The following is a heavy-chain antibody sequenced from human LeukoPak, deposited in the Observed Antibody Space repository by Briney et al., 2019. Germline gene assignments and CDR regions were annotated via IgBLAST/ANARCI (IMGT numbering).Heavy chain of an antibody. V-gene: IGHV1-2*02. J-gene: IGHJ4*02. CDR1: VYTFTGYY. CDR2: ITPNSGGT. CDR3: ARGPGMVYAKG. D-gene: IGHD2-8*01. Sequence: ASLKSSCKTPVYTFTGYYMQWVRHTPGERLERMGCITPNSGGTNYAQKFQGRVTMTRDTSIRTAYMELSRLRSDDTAVYYCARGPGMVYAKGWGQGTLVTVSS.